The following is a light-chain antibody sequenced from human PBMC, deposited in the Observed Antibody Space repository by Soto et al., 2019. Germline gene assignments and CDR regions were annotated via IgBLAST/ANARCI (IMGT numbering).Light chain of an antibody. CDR2: EVS. Sequence: QSALTGPPWVSGSPGQSVTMSCTGTSTDFVSYNRVSWYQQPPGTAPKLMICEVSKRPSGVPDRFSGSKSGNTASLTISGLQAADEADYYCSLYTSENAYVFGTGTKVTVL. CDR3: SLYTSENAYV. CDR1: STDFVSYNR. V-gene: IGLV2-18*01. J-gene: IGLJ1*01.